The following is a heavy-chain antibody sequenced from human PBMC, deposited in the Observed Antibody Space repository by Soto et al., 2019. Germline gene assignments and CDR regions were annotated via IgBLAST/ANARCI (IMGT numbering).Heavy chain of an antibody. V-gene: IGHV1-69*13. D-gene: IGHD6-19*01. Sequence: SVKVSCKASGGTFSSYAISWVRQAPGQGLEWMGGIIPIFGTANYAQKFQGRVMITADESTSTAYMELSSLRSEDTAVYYCARDSSSGWYGNWFDPWGQGTLVTVSS. CDR3: ARDSSSGWYGNWFDP. J-gene: IGHJ5*02. CDR2: IIPIFGTA. CDR1: GGTFSSYA.